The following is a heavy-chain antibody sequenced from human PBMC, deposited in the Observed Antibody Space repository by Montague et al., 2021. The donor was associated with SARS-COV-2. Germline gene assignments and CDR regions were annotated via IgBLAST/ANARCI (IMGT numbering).Heavy chain of an antibody. V-gene: IGHV4-34*01. Sequence: TLSLTCAVYGGSFSGYYWSWIRQPPGKGLEWIGEINHSGSTNYNPSLKSRVTISVDTSKNQFSLKLSSVTAADTAVYYCARVRAVPAAMRVFSLGRSCYDLDVWGRGTLVTVSS. CDR1: GGSFSGYY. CDR3: ARVRAVPAAMRVFSLGRSCYDLDV. CDR2: INHSGST. J-gene: IGHJ2*01. D-gene: IGHD2-2*01.